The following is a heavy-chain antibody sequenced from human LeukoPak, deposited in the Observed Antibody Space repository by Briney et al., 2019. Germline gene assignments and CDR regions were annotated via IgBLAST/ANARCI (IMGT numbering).Heavy chain of an antibody. V-gene: IGHV4-61*01. CDR2: IYYSGST. D-gene: IGHD6-13*01. Sequence: MTSQTLSLTCTVSGGSISSGSYYWSWIRQPPGKGLEWIGYIYYSGSTNYNPSLKSRVTISVDTSKNQFSLKLSSVTAADTAVYYCARAPMRGSWYRDDAFDIWGQGTMVTVSS. CDR3: ARAPMRGSWYRDDAFDI. J-gene: IGHJ3*02. CDR1: GGSISSGSYY.